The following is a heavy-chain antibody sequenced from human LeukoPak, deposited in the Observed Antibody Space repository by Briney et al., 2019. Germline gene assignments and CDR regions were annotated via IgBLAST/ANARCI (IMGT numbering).Heavy chain of an antibody. Sequence: PGGSLRLSCAASGFTFSTYAKSWVRQAPGKGLEWVSTITGSGGSTYYADSVKGRFTISRDNSKNTLYLQMNSLRAEDTAVYYCAKLLTNALDYFDYWGQGTLVTVSS. CDR2: ITGSGGST. D-gene: IGHD4-11*01. CDR1: GFTFSTYA. CDR3: AKLLTNALDYFDY. J-gene: IGHJ4*02. V-gene: IGHV3-23*01.